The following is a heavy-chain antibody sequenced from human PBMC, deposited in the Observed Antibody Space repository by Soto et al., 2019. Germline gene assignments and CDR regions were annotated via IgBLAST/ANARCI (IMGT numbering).Heavy chain of an antibody. CDR1: GGSISSSSYY. CDR2: IYYSGST. CDR3: ARLGNQGYYYYYGMDV. Sequence: SETLSLTCSVAGGSISSSSYYWGWIRQPPGKGLEWIGSIYYSGSTYYNPSLKSRVTISVDTSKNQFSLKLSSVTAADTAVYYCARLGNQGYYYYYGMDVWGQGTTVTVSS. J-gene: IGHJ6*02. D-gene: IGHD1-26*01. V-gene: IGHV4-39*01.